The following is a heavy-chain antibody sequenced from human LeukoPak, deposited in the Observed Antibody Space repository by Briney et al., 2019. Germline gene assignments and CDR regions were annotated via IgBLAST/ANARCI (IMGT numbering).Heavy chain of an antibody. CDR2: IYSGGST. V-gene: IGHV3-66*01. CDR3: ARDRLHYDSLTGYPAD. Sequence: SGGSLRLSCAHSGFTLSSNYMRWVRQAPGKGLEWVSVIYSGGSTHYADSVKGRFTIYRDNSKNTLYLQMNSLRAEDTAVYYCARDRLHYDSLTGYPADWGQGTLVTVSS. D-gene: IGHD3-9*01. J-gene: IGHJ4*02. CDR1: GFTLSSNY.